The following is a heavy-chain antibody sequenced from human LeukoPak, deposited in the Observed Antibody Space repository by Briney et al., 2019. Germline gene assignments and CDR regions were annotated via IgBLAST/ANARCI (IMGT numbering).Heavy chain of an antibody. J-gene: IGHJ4*02. Sequence: SETLSLTCAVYGGSLSGYYWSWIRQPPGKGLEWIGEINHSGSTNYTPSLKSRVTILVDTPKNQLSLQLRSVTAADTAVYYCARDKVSSSSTIAYWGQGTLVTVSS. CDR1: GGSLSGYY. V-gene: IGHV4-34*01. D-gene: IGHD6-6*01. CDR2: INHSGST. CDR3: ARDKVSSSSTIAY.